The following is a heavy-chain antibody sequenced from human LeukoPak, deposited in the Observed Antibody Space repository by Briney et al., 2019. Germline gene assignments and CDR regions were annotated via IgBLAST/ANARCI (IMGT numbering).Heavy chain of an antibody. V-gene: IGHV3-30*02. D-gene: IGHD3-10*01. CDR3: ARDRYYYGSGSYYENDY. Sequence: GGSLRLSCAASGFTFSSYGMHWVRQAPGKGLEWVAFIRYDGSNKYYADSVKGRFTISRDNSKNTLYLQMNSLRAEDTAVYYCARDRYYYGSGSYYENDYWGQGTLVTVSS. J-gene: IGHJ4*02. CDR1: GFTFSSYG. CDR2: IRYDGSNK.